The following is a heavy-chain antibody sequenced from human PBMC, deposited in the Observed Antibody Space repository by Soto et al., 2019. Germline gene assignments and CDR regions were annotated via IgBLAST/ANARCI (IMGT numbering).Heavy chain of an antibody. Sequence: QVQLVQSGAEVKKPGASVKVSCKASGYTFTGYYMHWVRQAPGQGLEWMGWINPNSGGTNYAQKFQGRVTMTRDTSISTAYMELSRLRSDDTAVYYCARDQTGFVLRGYADDYYGMDVWGQGTTVTVSS. J-gene: IGHJ6*02. CDR1: GYTFTGYY. CDR3: ARDQTGFVLRGYADDYYGMDV. CDR2: INPNSGGT. V-gene: IGHV1-2*02. D-gene: IGHD5-12*01.